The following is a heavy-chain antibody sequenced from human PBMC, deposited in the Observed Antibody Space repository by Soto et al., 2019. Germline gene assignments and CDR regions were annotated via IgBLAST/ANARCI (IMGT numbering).Heavy chain of an antibody. V-gene: IGHV5-51*01. D-gene: IGHD3-22*01. CDR3: ARQPYYYDSSGYLSLDY. Sequence: PRESLKISCKCSVYSFTSYWIGWVRQMPGKGLEWMGIIYPGDSDTRYSPSFQGQVTISADKSISTAYLQWSSLKASDTAMYYCARQPYYYDSSGYLSLDYWGQGTLVTVSS. CDR1: VYSFTSYW. J-gene: IGHJ4*02. CDR2: IYPGDSDT.